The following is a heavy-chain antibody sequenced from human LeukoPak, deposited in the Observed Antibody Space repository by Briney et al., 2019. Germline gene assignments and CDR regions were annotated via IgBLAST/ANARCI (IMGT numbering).Heavy chain of an antibody. CDR2: IYTSGST. J-gene: IGHJ4*02. CDR3: ARASGVRGVILFDY. CDR1: GGSISSYY. V-gene: IGHV4-4*07. Sequence: PSETLSLTCTVSGGSISSYYWSWIRQPAGKGLEWIGRIYTSGSTNYNPSLKSRVTMSVDTSKNQFSLKLSSVTAADTAVFYCARASGVRGVILFDYWGQGTLVPVSS. D-gene: IGHD3-10*01.